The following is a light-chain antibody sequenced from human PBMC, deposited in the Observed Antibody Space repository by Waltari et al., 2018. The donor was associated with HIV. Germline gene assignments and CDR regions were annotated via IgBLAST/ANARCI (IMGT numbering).Light chain of an antibody. J-gene: IGLJ2*01. CDR1: SSDVGRYNL. CDR2: EVS. Sequence: QSALTQPASVSGSPGQSITISCTGTSSDVGRYNLVSWYQQHPGKAPKPMIYEVSKRPSGVSNRFSGSKSGNTASLTISGLQAEDEADYYCCSYAGSSTSVFGGGTKLIVL. CDR3: CSYAGSSTSV. V-gene: IGLV2-23*02.